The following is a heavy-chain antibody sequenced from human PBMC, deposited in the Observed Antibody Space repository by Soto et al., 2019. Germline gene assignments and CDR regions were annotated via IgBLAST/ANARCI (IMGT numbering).Heavy chain of an antibody. Sequence: ASAKVSLKASGYTLTELSMHWVRQAPGKGLEWMGGFDPEDGETIYAQKFQGRVTMTEDTSTDTAYMELSSLRSEDTAVYYCATFGYSSSSGDDYWGQGTLVTVSS. V-gene: IGHV1-24*01. CDR2: FDPEDGET. D-gene: IGHD6-6*01. J-gene: IGHJ4*02. CDR1: GYTLTELS. CDR3: ATFGYSSSSGDDY.